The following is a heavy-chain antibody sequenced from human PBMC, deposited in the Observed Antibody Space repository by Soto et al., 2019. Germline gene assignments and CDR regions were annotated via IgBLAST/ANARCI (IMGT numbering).Heavy chain of an antibody. CDR1: GGTISSSSYY. D-gene: IGHD3-22*01. V-gene: IGHV4-39*01. Sequence: SERMGIASTVSGGTISSSSYYWCWNNEPRGKGMEWNGSFYYSGTTYYNPSLKSRVTISVDTSKNQFSLRLSSVTAADTAVYYCATGGRYFFSCGYYWGKDYYYGMDVCGQGTTVTVSS. CDR3: ATGGRYFFSCGYYWGKDYYYGMDV. CDR2: FYYSGTT. J-gene: IGHJ6*02.